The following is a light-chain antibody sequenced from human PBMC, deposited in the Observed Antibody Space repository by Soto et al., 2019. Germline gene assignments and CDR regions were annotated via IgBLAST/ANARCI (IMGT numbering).Light chain of an antibody. Sequence: QSALIQPASVSGSPGQSITISCTGTSSDVGGYNYVSWYQQHPGKAPKLMIYDVSNRPSGVSNRFSGSKSGNTASLTISGLQAEDEADYYCSSYTSSSTLVFGGGTQLTV. CDR2: DVS. CDR1: SSDVGGYNY. J-gene: IGLJ2*01. CDR3: SSYTSSSTLV. V-gene: IGLV2-14*01.